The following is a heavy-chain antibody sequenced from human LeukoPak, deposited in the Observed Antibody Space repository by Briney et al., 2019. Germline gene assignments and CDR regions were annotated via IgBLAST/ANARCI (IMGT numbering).Heavy chain of an antibody. J-gene: IGHJ5*02. V-gene: IGHV4-39*07. D-gene: IGHD5-24*01. Sequence: SETLSLTCTVSGGSISSSSYYWGWIRQPPGKGLEWIGSIYYSGSTYYNPSLKSRVTISVDTSKNQFSLKLSSVTAADTAVYYCARDHRLAGQYNWFDPWGQGTLVTVSS. CDR2: IYYSGST. CDR3: ARDHRLAGQYNWFDP. CDR1: GGSISSSSYY.